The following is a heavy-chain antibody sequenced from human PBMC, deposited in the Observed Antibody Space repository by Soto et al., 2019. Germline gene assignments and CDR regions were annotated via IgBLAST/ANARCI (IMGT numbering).Heavy chain of an antibody. D-gene: IGHD3-10*02. CDR2: IYYSGST. Sequence: SETLSLTCTVSGGSMSSSNYYWGWIRQPPWKGLEWIGSIYYSGSTYYNPSLKSRVTISVDTSKKQFSLKLSSVIAADTAVYYCARRGTCSGSPSCGMDVWGQGXTVTVYS. CDR1: GGSMSSSNYY. V-gene: IGHV4-39*01. CDR3: ARRGTCSGSPSCGMDV. J-gene: IGHJ6*02.